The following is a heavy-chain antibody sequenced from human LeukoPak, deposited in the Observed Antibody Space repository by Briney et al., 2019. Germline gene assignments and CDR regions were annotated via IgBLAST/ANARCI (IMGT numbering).Heavy chain of an antibody. V-gene: IGHV3-30-3*01. D-gene: IGHD4-11*01. CDR2: ISYDGSNK. Sequence: PGGSLRLSCAASGFTFSSYAMHWVRQAPGKGLEWVAVISYDGSNKYYADSVKGRFTISRDNSKNTLYLQMNSLRAEDTAVYYCARRKLKTTPLFDYWGQGTLVTVSS. CDR3: ARRKLKTTPLFDY. J-gene: IGHJ4*02. CDR1: GFTFSSYA.